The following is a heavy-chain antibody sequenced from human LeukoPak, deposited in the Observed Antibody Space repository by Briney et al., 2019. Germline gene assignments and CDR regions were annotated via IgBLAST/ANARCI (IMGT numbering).Heavy chain of an antibody. J-gene: IGHJ4*02. CDR1: GFTFSSYS. Sequence: PGGSLRLSCAASGFTFSSYSMNWVRQAPGKGLEWASYISSSSSTIYYADSVKGRFTISRDNAKNSLYLQMNSLRAEDTAVYYCARGTNWGLFDYWGQGTLVTVSS. V-gene: IGHV3-48*01. D-gene: IGHD7-27*01. CDR2: ISSSSSTI. CDR3: ARGTNWGLFDY.